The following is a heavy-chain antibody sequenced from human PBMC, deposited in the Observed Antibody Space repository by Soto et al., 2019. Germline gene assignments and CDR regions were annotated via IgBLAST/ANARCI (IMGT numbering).Heavy chain of an antibody. D-gene: IGHD2-15*01. CDR3: AGLELPEDYYYYMDV. Sequence: GGSLRLSCAASGFTFSDYYMSWIRQAPGKGLEWVSYISSSGSTIYYADSVKGRFTISRDNAKNSLYLQMNSLRAEDTAVYYCAGLELPEDYYYYMDVWGKGTTVTVSS. CDR1: GFTFSDYY. CDR2: ISSSGSTI. V-gene: IGHV3-11*01. J-gene: IGHJ6*03.